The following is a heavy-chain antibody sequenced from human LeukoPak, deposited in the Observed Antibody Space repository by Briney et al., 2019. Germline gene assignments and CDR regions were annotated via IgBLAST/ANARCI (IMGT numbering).Heavy chain of an antibody. CDR2: IIPIFGTA. D-gene: IGHD3-3*01. V-gene: IGHV1-69*13. J-gene: IGHJ4*02. CDR1: GGTFSTHA. Sequence: SVKVSCKASGGTFSTHAISWVRQAPGQGLEWMGGIIPIFGTASYAQKFQGRVTITADESTSTAYMELSSLRSKDTAVYYCARQPFTIFGVVGYFDYWGQGTLVTVSS. CDR3: ARQPFTIFGVVGYFDY.